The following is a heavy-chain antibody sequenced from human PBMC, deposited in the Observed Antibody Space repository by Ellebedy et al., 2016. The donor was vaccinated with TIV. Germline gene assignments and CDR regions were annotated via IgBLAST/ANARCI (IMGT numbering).Heavy chain of an antibody. CDR2: ISAYNGNT. CDR3: ARDGPADAAALLDY. V-gene: IGHV1-18*04. CDR1: GYPFPNYG. D-gene: IGHD2-2*01. Sequence: AASVKVSCKASGYPFPNYGVSWVRQAPGQGLEWGGWISAYNGNTKYGQKFQCRISLTTDTSMGTAYMEPRSLRSDDTGVYFCARDGPADAAALLDYWGQGTRVTVSS. J-gene: IGHJ4*02.